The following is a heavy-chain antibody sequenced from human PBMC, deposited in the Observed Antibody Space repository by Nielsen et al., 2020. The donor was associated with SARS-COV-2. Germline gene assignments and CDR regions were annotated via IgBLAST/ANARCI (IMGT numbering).Heavy chain of an antibody. V-gene: IGHV3-21*01. CDR2: ISSSSSYI. J-gene: IGHJ3*02. CDR1: GFTFGSYS. Sequence: GGSLRLSCAASGFTFGSYSMNWVRQAPGKGLEWVSSISSSSSYIYYADSVKGRFTISRDNAKNSLYLQMNSLRAEDTAVYYCATLPRGVILQLDAFDIWGQGTMVTVSS. D-gene: IGHD3-10*01. CDR3: ATLPRGVILQLDAFDI.